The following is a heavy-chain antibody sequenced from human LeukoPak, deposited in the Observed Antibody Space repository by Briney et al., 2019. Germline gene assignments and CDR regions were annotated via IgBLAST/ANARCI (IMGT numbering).Heavy chain of an antibody. J-gene: IGHJ5*02. CDR3: AKDLGTAAPRNWFDP. Sequence: PGGSLRLSCVASGFTFSNYGMSWVRQAPGKGLEWVSAISGSGDSTYYADSVKGRFTISRDNSKNTLYIQMNSLRADDTAVYYCAKDLGTAAPRNWFDPWGQGTLVTVSS. CDR1: GFTFSNYG. D-gene: IGHD2-15*01. CDR2: ISGSGDST. V-gene: IGHV3-23*01.